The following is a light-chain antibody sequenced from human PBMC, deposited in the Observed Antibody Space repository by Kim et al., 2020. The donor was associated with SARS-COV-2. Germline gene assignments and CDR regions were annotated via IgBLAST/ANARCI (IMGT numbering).Light chain of an antibody. J-gene: IGLJ7*01. Sequence: GQTVRSTRRADSLRNYYANWYQQKPAQAPVLVIHGKNNRPSAVPDRCSCCYSGNTASLTITGAQAEEEDTYYCKSRDSSVNSVVVFGGGTQLTVL. CDR2: GKN. CDR3: KSRDSSVNSVVV. CDR1: SLRNYY. V-gene: IGLV3-19*01.